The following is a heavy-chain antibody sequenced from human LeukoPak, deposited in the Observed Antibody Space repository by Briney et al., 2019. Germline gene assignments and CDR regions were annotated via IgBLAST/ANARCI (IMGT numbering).Heavy chain of an antibody. Sequence: SETLSLTCAVSGGSISSSNWWSWVRQPPGKGLEWIGEICHSGSTNYNPSLKSRVTISVDKYKNQFSLKLSSVTAADTAVYYCARMSIAAARVYYYYYYGMDVWGQGTTVTVSS. V-gene: IGHV4-4*02. J-gene: IGHJ6*02. D-gene: IGHD6-13*01. CDR1: GGSISSSNW. CDR2: ICHSGST. CDR3: ARMSIAAARVYYYYYYGMDV.